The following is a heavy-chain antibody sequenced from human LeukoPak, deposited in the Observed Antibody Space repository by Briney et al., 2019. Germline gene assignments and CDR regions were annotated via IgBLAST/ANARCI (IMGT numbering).Heavy chain of an antibody. J-gene: IGHJ2*01. D-gene: IGHD5-24*01. Sequence: PGGSLRPSCAASGFTFSSYWMNWVRQAPGKGLEWVANIKQDGSEKNYVDFVKGRFTISRDNAKNSLDLQMNSLRAEDTAMYYCARARGDGYQWYFDLWGRGTLVTVSS. CDR1: GFTFSSYW. V-gene: IGHV3-7*01. CDR3: ARARGDGYQWYFDL. CDR2: IKQDGSEK.